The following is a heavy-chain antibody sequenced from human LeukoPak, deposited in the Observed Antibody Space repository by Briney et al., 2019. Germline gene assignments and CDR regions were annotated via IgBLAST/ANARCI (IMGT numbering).Heavy chain of an antibody. CDR2: ISSSSSYI. J-gene: IGHJ3*02. CDR3: ARESYYDYVWGSYSKSAFDM. V-gene: IGHV3-21*01. D-gene: IGHD3-16*01. Sequence: GGSLRLSCAASGFTFSSYSMNWVRQAPGKGLEWVSSISSSSSYIYYADSVRGRFTISRDNAKNSLYLQMNSLRAEDTAVYYCARESYYDYVWGSYSKSAFDMWGQGSMVTVSS. CDR1: GFTFSSYS.